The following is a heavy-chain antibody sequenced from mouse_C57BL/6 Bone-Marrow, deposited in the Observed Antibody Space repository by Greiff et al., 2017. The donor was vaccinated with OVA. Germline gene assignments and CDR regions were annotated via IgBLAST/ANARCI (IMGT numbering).Heavy chain of an antibody. V-gene: IGHV1-81*01. D-gene: IGHD2-2*01. CDR2: ICPRGGTA. CDR3: ARVRLRRKGNAMDY. CDR1: GYSFTSYG. J-gene: IGHJ4*01. Sequence: QVQLQQSGAGLARPAPSVTLSCTASGYSFTSYGISWVQQRPGQGLEWIGEICPRGGTAYYNEKFKGKATLTADKSSSTAYMELRSLTSEDSAVYFCARVRLRRKGNAMDYWGQGTSVTVSS.